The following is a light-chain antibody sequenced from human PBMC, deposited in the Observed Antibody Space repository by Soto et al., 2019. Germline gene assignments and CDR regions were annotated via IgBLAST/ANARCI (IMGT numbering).Light chain of an antibody. V-gene: IGKV3-15*01. J-gene: IGKJ5*01. CDR3: QQYKNWPPIT. CDR2: GAS. Sequence: EIVLTQSPGTLSFFPGGRATLSCRASQTVSSSFLAWYQQPPGQAPRLLLYGASTRATGIPARFSGSGSGTEFTPTISSLQSEDFAVYYCQQYKNWPPITFGQGTRLEIK. CDR1: QTVSSS.